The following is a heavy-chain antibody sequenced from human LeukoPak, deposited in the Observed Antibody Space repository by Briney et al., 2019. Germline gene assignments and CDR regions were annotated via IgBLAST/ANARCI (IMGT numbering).Heavy chain of an antibody. Sequence: GESLRLSCVASGFTFSTYWMHWVRQAPGKGLLWVSRLSGDGSSTAYADSLRGRVTISRDNAKHTLYLQMNSLRAEDTAVYFCARASTTVPNPLDNWGQGTLVTVSS. V-gene: IGHV3-74*03. CDR3: ARASTTVPNPLDN. CDR1: GFTFSTYW. CDR2: LSGDGSST. J-gene: IGHJ4*02. D-gene: IGHD4-17*01.